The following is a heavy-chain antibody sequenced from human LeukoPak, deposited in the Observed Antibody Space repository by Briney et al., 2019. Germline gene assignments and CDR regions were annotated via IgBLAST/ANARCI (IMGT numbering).Heavy chain of an antibody. V-gene: IGHV1-38-4*01. Sequence: GASVKVSCXFSGFTITSYGIHWVQQSPGQGLEWMGWINPGNGSPSYAKKFQGRFTMTRDMSTTTAYTDLSSLTSEDMAVYYYARPYDFWSGTKNWFDPWGQGTLVTVSS. J-gene: IGHJ5*02. CDR3: ARPYDFWSGTKNWFDP. CDR2: INPGNGSP. D-gene: IGHD3-3*01. CDR1: GFTITSYG.